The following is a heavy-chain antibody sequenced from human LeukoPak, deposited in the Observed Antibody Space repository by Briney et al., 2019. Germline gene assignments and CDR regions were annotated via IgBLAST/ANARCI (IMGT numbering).Heavy chain of an antibody. V-gene: IGHV1-18*01. J-gene: IGHJ6*03. Sequence: GASVWVSCKASGYTFTSYGISWVRQAPGQGLEWMGWIGAYNGKTSYAEKFQGRVTMTRDTSTNTAYMELRSLGSDDTAVYYCARDPITEWDLVYYHNDIHVWGTGTSVTISS. CDR1: GYTFTSYG. CDR2: IGAYNGKT. CDR3: ARDPITEWDLVYYHNDIHV. D-gene: IGHD1-26*01.